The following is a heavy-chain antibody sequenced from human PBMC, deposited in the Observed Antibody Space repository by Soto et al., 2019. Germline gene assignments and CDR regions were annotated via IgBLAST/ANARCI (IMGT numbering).Heavy chain of an antibody. CDR1: GYTFTNFG. Sequence: QVQLVQSGAEVKKPVASVKVSCKASGYTFTNFGISWVRQAPGQGLEWMGWISAYNGNPNDAQNFLSRVTKTPDTSTRTACWVLRSLRSDAMAVYSCAWGGTPTDYWGQGTLVTVSS. D-gene: IGHD3-16*01. J-gene: IGHJ4*02. CDR2: ISAYNGNP. V-gene: IGHV1-18*03. CDR3: AWGGTPTDY.